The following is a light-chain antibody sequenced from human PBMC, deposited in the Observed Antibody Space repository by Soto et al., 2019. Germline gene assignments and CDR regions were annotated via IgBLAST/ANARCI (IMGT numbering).Light chain of an antibody. J-gene: IGLJ2*01. CDR3: SSYAGTDNVF. V-gene: IGLV2-8*01. CDR2: EVN. Sequence: QSALTQPPSASGSPGQSVTISCTGASSDVGGYDSISWYQQHPGKAPKLMIYEVNKRPSGVPDRFSGSKSGNTAFLTVSGLQADDEADYYCSSYAGTDNVFFGGGTKLTVL. CDR1: SSDVGGYDS.